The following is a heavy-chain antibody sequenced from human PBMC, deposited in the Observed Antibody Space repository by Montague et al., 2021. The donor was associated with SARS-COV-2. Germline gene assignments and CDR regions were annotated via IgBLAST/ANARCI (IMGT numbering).Heavy chain of an antibody. CDR2: NYHDGST. CDR1: GDSVNNNKNY. D-gene: IGHD3-10*01. CDR3: AHRGGLGAI. V-gene: IGHV4-39*01. Sequence: SETLSLTCTVSGDSVNNNKNYRGWISQPPGKGPEWIGSNYHDGSTYYNPSLWSRITMSVDTAKNQFSLRLTSVTAADTAVYYCAHRGGLGAIWGQGTLVTVSS. J-gene: IGHJ1*01.